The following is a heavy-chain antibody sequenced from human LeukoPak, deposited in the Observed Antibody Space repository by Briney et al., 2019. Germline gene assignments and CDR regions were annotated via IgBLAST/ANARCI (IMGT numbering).Heavy chain of an antibody. CDR2: IYSGGST. CDR1: GFTVSSNY. CDR3: ARVASSGWYPNWFDP. J-gene: IGHJ5*02. V-gene: IGHV3-53*04. Sequence: PGGSLRLSCAASGFTVSSNYMSWVRQAPGKGLEWVSVIYSGGSTYYADSVKGRFTISRHNSKNTLYLQMNSLRAEDTAVYYCARVASSGWYPNWFDPWGQGTLVTVSS. D-gene: IGHD6-19*01.